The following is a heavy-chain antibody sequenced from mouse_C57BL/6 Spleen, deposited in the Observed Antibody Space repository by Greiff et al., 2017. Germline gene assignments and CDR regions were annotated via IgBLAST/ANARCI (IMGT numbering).Heavy chain of an antibody. CDR2: IYPRGGNT. V-gene: IGHV1-81*01. Sequence: QVQLQQSGAELARPGASVKPSCKASGYTFTSYGMSWVKQRTGQGLEWIGEIYPRGGNTYYNDKFKGKATLTADTSSSTAYMELRSLTSEDSAVYYCARPDSSGYSDWGQGTTLTVAS. CDR3: ARPDSSGYSD. J-gene: IGHJ2*01. CDR1: GYTFTSYG. D-gene: IGHD3-2*02.